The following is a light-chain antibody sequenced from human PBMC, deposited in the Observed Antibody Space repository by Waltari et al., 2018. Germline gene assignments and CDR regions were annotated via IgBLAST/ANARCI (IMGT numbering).Light chain of an antibody. Sequence: DIMMTQSPDSLAVYLGERATINCKSSQSILFTSNNKNYLAWYQQRPGQPPKLLIYWASTREAGVPDRFSDSGSGTDFTLTISSLQTEDVAVYYCQQYYSAPYTFGQGTKLEI. V-gene: IGKV4-1*01. CDR1: QSILFTSNNKNY. CDR2: WAS. CDR3: QQYYSAPYT. J-gene: IGKJ2*01.